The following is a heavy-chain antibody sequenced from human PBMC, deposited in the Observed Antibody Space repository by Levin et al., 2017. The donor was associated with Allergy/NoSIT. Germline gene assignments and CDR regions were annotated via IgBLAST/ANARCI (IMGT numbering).Heavy chain of an antibody. J-gene: IGHJ4*02. CDR3: ARDTRYFGHPTFDY. Sequence: QTGGSLRLSCEASGFSVSDHWMHWVRQAPGKGLEWVSRVTGNGIGKVYADSVRGRFTISRDNAKNTVYLQMNSLRVEDTAVYYCARDTRYFGHPTFDYWGQGSLVTVSS. CDR1: GFSVSDHW. V-gene: IGHV3-74*01. D-gene: IGHD3-9*01. CDR2: VTGNGIGK.